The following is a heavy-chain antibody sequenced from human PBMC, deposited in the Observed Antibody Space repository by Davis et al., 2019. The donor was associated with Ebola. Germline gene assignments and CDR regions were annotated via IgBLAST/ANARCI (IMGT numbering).Heavy chain of an antibody. CDR2: INSEGSTT. CDR1: GFAFSTYW. V-gene: IGHV3-74*01. D-gene: IGHD1-26*01. CDR3: ARTTAMDV. Sequence: HTGGSLRLSCAASGFAFSTYWMHWVRQAPGKGLVWLSHINSEGSTTSYADSVKGRFTISRDNSKNTLYLQMNSLRAEDTAVYYCARTTAMDVWGQGTTVTVSS. J-gene: IGHJ6*02.